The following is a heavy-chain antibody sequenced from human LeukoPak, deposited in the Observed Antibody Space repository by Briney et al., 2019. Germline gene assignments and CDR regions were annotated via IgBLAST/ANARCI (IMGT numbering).Heavy chain of an antibody. D-gene: IGHD4-17*01. CDR1: GYTFTGYY. CDR2: INPNSGGT. Sequence: ASVKVSCKASGYTFTGYYMHWVRQAPGQGLEWMGWINPNSGGTNYAQKFQGRVTMTRDTSISTAYMELSRLRSDDTAVYYCARDDYGVYFSFSFWGQGTLVTVSS. J-gene: IGHJ4*02. V-gene: IGHV1-2*02. CDR3: ARDDYGVYFSFSF.